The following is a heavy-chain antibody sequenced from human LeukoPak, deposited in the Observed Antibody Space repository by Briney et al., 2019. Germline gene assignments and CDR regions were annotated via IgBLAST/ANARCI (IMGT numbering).Heavy chain of an antibody. Sequence: GESLKISCKGSGYSFTSYWIGWVRQMPGKGLEWIGIIYPGYSDTRYSTSFQGPVTISADKSISTAYLQWSSLKASDTAMYYCARQTIPDYYGSGSYYHGWGQGTLVTVSS. CDR3: ARQTIPDYYGSGSYYHG. CDR2: IYPGYSDT. D-gene: IGHD3-10*01. CDR1: GYSFTSYW. J-gene: IGHJ4*02. V-gene: IGHV5-51*01.